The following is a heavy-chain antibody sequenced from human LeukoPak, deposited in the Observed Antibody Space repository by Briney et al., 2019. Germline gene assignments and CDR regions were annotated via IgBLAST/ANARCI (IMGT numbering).Heavy chain of an antibody. V-gene: IGHV4-30-2*01. CDR3: AREGAAAGTGFDY. D-gene: IGHD6-13*01. Sequence: SETLSLTCAVSGGSISSGGYSWSWIRQPPGKGLEWIGYIYHSGSTYYNPSLKSRVTISVDRSKNQFSLKLSSVTAADMAVYYCAREGAAAGTGFDYWGQGTLVTVSS. CDR1: GGSISSGGYS. J-gene: IGHJ4*02. CDR2: IYHSGST.